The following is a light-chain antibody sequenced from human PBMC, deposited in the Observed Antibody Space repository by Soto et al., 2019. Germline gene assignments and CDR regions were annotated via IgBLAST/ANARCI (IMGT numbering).Light chain of an antibody. J-gene: IGLJ3*02. CDR1: SSNIGSNT. CDR3: ASSDGSLNAML. Sequence: QSVLSQPPSASGTPGQRVTISCSGRSSNIGSNTVNWYQHLPGAAPKLLIYYNDRRPSGVPDRFSGSKSGTSASLAISGLHSEDEADYYCASSDGSLNAMLFGGGTKLTVL. V-gene: IGLV1-44*01. CDR2: YND.